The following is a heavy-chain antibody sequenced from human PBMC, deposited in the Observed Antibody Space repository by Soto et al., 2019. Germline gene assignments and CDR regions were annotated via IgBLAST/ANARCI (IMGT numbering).Heavy chain of an antibody. V-gene: IGHV4-4*02. CDR3: ARTGKFYYYDTTGLPFDP. CDR2: IYHLGRT. CDR1: GGTISGIRW. J-gene: IGHJ5*02. Sequence: SETLSLTCTVSGGTISGIRWWSWVRLSPGKGLEWIGEIYHLGRTNYNPSLKSRVTLSIDKSNNQFSLTLTSVTAADTAVYFCARTGKFYYYDTTGLPFDPWGPGILVTVSS. D-gene: IGHD3-22*01.